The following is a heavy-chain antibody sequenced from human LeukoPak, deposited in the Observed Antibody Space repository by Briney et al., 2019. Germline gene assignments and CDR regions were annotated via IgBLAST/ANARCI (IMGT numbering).Heavy chain of an antibody. CDR2: IIPIFGTA. V-gene: IGHV1-69*05. CDR1: GGTFSSYA. CDR3: AREPRYYYGSGSHSRYYYMDV. J-gene: IGHJ6*03. Sequence: SVKVSCKASGGTFSSYAISWVRQAPGQGLEWMGGIIPIFGTANYAQKFQGRVTITTDESTSTVYMELSSLRFEDTAVYYCAREPRYYYGSGSHSRYYYMDVWGKGTTVTVSS. D-gene: IGHD3-10*01.